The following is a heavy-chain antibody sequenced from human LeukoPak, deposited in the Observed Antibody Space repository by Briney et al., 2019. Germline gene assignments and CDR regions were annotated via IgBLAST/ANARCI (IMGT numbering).Heavy chain of an antibody. J-gene: IGHJ4*02. Sequence: GGSLRLSCAASGFTFDDYAMHWVRQAPGKGLEWVSGISWNSGSIGYADSVKGRFTIPRDNAKNSLYLQMNSLRAEDTALYYCAKDSGYSYGIGYFDYWGQGTLVTVSS. V-gene: IGHV3-9*01. D-gene: IGHD5-18*01. CDR3: AKDSGYSYGIGYFDY. CDR1: GFTFDDYA. CDR2: ISWNSGSI.